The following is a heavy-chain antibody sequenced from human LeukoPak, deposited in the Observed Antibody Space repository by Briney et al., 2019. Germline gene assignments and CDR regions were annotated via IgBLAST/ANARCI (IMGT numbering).Heavy chain of an antibody. J-gene: IGHJ4*02. V-gene: IGHV3-23*01. CDR3: AKPWPRIDYDILTGYSTYFDY. CDR1: GFTFSSYA. D-gene: IGHD3-9*01. Sequence: PGGSLRLSCAASGFTFSSYAMSWVRQAPGKGLEWVSAISGSGGSTYYAGSVRGRFTISRDNSKNTLYLQMNSLRAEDTAVYYCAKPWPRIDYDILTGYSTYFDYWGQGTLVTVSS. CDR2: ISGSGGST.